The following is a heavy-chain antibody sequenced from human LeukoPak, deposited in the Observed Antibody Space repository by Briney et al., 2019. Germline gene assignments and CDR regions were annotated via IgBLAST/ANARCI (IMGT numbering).Heavy chain of an antibody. J-gene: IGHJ4*02. V-gene: IGHV5-51*01. CDR1: GYSFTNYW. CDR2: IYPGDSDT. Sequence: GESLKISCQASGYSFTNYWIGWVRQMPGRGLECMGIIYPGDSDTRYSRSFHGQVTTSADKSISTAYLQWNSLKASDTAMYYCARRSISAAGYDYWGLGTLVTVSS. CDR3: ARRSISAAGYDY. D-gene: IGHD6-13*01.